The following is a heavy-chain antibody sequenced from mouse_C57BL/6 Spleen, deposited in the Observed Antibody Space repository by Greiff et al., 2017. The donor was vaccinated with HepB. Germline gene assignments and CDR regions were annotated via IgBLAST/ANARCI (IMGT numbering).Heavy chain of an antibody. J-gene: IGHJ1*03. CDR2: IDPSDSET. D-gene: IGHD1-1*01. CDR3: ARCTTVVATKYFDV. CDR1: GYTFTSYW. V-gene: IGHV1-52*01. Sequence: QVQLQQPGAELVRPGSSVKLSCKASGYTFTSYWMHWVKQRPIQGLEWIGNIDPSDSETHYNQKFKDKATLTVDKSSSTAYMQLSSLTSEDSAVYYWARCTTVVATKYFDVWGTGTTVTVSS.